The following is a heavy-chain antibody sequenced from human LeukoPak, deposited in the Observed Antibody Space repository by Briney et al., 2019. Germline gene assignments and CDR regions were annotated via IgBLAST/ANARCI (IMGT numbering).Heavy chain of an antibody. CDR3: ARANWNSRGQNWFDP. V-gene: IGHV4-4*07. J-gene: IGHJ5*02. Sequence: SETLSLTCTVSGGSISSYYWSWIRQPAGKELEWIGRIYTSGSTNYNPSLKSRVTMSVDTSKNQFSLKLSSVTAADTAVYYCARANWNSRGQNWFDPWGQGTLVTVSS. CDR2: IYTSGST. D-gene: IGHD1-7*01. CDR1: GGSISSYY.